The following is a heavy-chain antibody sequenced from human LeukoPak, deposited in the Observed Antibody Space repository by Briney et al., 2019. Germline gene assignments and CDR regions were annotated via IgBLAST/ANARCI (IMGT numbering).Heavy chain of an antibody. CDR2: IYYSGST. J-gene: IGHJ4*02. Sequence: SETLSLTCTVSGGSISSGGYYWSWIRQHPGKGLEWIGYIYYSGSTYCNPSLKSRVTISVDTSKNQFSLKLSSVTAADTAVYYCARSSRKTRTYYFDYWGQGTLVTVSS. CDR1: GGSISSGGYY. CDR3: ARSSRKTRTYYFDY. V-gene: IGHV4-31*03. D-gene: IGHD1-14*01.